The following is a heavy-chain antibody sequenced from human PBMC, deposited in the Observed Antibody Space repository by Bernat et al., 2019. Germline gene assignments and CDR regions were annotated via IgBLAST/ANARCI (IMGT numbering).Heavy chain of an antibody. CDR2: IYWDDDH. V-gene: IGHV2-5*02. J-gene: IGHJ3*01. CDR3: AHIEITFGGVQRLDAFDF. Sequence: QITLKESGPTLVKPTQTLTLTCTFSGFSLTTSGVGVGWISQPPGEALDWLAVIYWDDDHRYSPSLRSRLTITKDLSKNQVVLTMTNMDPLDTATYFCAHIEITFGGVQRLDAFDFWGQGTMVTVSS. CDR1: GFSLTTSGVG. D-gene: IGHD3-16*01.